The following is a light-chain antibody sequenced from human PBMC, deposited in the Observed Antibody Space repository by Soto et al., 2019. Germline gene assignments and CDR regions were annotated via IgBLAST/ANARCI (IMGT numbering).Light chain of an antibody. CDR3: QQYNNGLT. CDR2: GAS. CDR1: QSVSSK. Sequence: EIVMTQSPATLSVSPGERATLSCRASQSVSSKLAWYQQKPGQAPRLLIYGASTRATGIPARVSGSGSGTEFTLTISSLQSEDFAVYYCQQYNNGLTFGGGTKVEIK. J-gene: IGKJ4*01. V-gene: IGKV3-15*01.